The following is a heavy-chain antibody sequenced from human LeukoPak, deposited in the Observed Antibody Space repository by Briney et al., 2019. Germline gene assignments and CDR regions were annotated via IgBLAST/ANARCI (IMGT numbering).Heavy chain of an antibody. J-gene: IGHJ4*02. CDR2: VSPGGVSP. Sequence: GGSLRLSCVVSGLSFNKDVMSWFRQAPGKGLEWVSSVSPGGVSPNHADSVKGRFTISRDNSKNTLYLQMNSLRAEDTAVYYCARDPQYRPQQLVGDYWGQGTLVTVSS. CDR3: ARDPQYRPQQLVGDY. CDR1: GLSFNKDV. D-gene: IGHD6-13*01. V-gene: IGHV3-23*01.